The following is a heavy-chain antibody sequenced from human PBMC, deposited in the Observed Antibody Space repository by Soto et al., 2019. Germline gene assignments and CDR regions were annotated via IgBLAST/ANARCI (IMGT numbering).Heavy chain of an antibody. D-gene: IGHD4-17*01. J-gene: IGHJ5*02. Sequence: ASVKVSCKTSHATFTGDTINWVRQAPGQGLEWLGWISSLNGNTYYARDFQGRLTMTTNTSATTAYMELRSLRSDDTAVYFCARGTVTSGRWFGPWGQGTLVTVSS. CDR2: ISSLNGNT. CDR3: ARGTVTSGRWFGP. V-gene: IGHV1-18*04. CDR1: HATFTGDT.